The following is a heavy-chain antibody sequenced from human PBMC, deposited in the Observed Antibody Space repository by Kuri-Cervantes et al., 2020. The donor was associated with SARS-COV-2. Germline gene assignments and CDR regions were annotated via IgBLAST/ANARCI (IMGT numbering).Heavy chain of an antibody. J-gene: IGHJ4*02. CDR1: GGSISSSSYY. V-gene: IGHV4-39*01. CDR3: ARELGSWPFDY. CDR2: IYYSGST. Sequence: GSLRLSCTVSGGSISSSSYYWGWIRQPPGKGLEWIGSIYYSGSTYYNPSLKSRVTISVDTSKNQFSLKLSSVTAEDTAVYYCARELGSWPFDYWGQGTLVTVSS. D-gene: IGHD6-13*01.